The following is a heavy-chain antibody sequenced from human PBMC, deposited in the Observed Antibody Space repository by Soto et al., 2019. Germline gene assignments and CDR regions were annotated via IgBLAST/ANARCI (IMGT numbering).Heavy chain of an antibody. V-gene: IGHV3-33*01. CDR3: ARDRLWQQLGLSYYYYYGMDV. D-gene: IGHD6-13*01. Sequence: GGSLRLSCAASGFTFSSYGMHWVRQAPGKGLEWVAVIWYDGSNKYYADSVKGRFTISRDNSKNTLYLQMNSLRAEDTAVYYCARDRLWQQLGLSYYYYYGMDVWGQGTTVTVSS. CDR1: GFTFSSYG. CDR2: IWYDGSNK. J-gene: IGHJ6*02.